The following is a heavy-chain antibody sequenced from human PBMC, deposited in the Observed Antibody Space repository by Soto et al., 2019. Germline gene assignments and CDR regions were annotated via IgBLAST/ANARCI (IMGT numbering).Heavy chain of an antibody. D-gene: IGHD2-15*01. J-gene: IGHJ6*02. CDR1: GYTFSDYY. V-gene: IGHV1-2*04. CDR2: INPNSGGT. Sequence: ASVKVSCKASGYTFSDYYMHWVRQAPGQGLEWLGWINPNSGGTKYAQRFQGWVTMTRDTSISTAYMELSSLRSDDRAVYYCARGDNVMVVTGQGMDVWGQGTTVTVSS. CDR3: ARGDNVMVVTGQGMDV.